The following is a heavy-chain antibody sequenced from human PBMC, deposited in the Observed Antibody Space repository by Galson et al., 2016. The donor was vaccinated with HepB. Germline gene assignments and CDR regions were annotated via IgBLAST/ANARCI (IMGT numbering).Heavy chain of an antibody. CDR3: AKEKGSFQVQTPPDAFDL. Sequence: SLRLSCAASGFNFGDYTMHWVRLAPGKGLEWVTGISRKSGDMPYAASVKGRFPISRDNAQNSVYLQMNRVTPDDTALYYCAKEKGSFQVQTPPDAFDLWGQGTMVTVSS. D-gene: IGHD3-10*01. V-gene: IGHV3-9*01. J-gene: IGHJ3*01. CDR1: GFNFGDYT. CDR2: ISRKSGDM.